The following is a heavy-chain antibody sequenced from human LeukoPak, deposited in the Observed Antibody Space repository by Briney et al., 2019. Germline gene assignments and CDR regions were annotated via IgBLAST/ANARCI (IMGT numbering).Heavy chain of an antibody. CDR2: IYYSGST. D-gene: IGHD4-17*01. Sequence: SETLSLTCTVSGGSISSYYWSWIRQPPGKGLEWIGYIYYSGSTNYNPSLKSRVTISVDTSKNQFSLKLSSVTAADTAVYYCARFHGDYVDYWGQGTLVTVSS. V-gene: IGHV4-59*01. CDR3: ARFHGDYVDY. J-gene: IGHJ4*02. CDR1: GGSISSYY.